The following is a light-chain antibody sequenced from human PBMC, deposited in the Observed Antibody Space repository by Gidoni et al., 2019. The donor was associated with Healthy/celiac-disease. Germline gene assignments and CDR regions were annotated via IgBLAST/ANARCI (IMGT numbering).Light chain of an antibody. CDR2: DVS. CDR3: CSYAGSFHKV. V-gene: IGLV2-11*01. J-gene: IGLJ2*01. Sequence: QSALTQPRPVSGSPGQSVTISCTGTSSDVGGYNYVSWYQQHPGKAPKLMIYDVSKRPSGVPDRFSGSKSGNTASLTISGLQAEDEADYYCCSYAGSFHKVFGGGTKLTVL. CDR1: SSDVGGYNY.